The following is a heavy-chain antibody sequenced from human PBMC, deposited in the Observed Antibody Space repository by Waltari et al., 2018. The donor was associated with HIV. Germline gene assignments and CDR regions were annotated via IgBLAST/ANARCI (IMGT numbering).Heavy chain of an antibody. V-gene: IGHV4-31*03. D-gene: IGHD3-9*01. CDR2: IYYSGST. J-gene: IGHJ6*02. CDR1: GGSISSGGYY. Sequence: QVQLQESGPGLVKPSQTLSLTCTVSGGSISSGGYYWSWIRQHPGKGLEWIGYIYYSGSTYYNPSLKSRVTISVDTSKNQFSLKLSSVTAADTAVYYCARAKIDGQDYDILTGKGGGYYYYGMDVWGQGTTVTVSS. CDR3: ARAKIDGQDYDILTGKGGGYYYYGMDV.